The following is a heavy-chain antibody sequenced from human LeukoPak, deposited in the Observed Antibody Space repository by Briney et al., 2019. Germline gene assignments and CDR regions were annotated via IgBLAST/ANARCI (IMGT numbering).Heavy chain of an antibody. J-gene: IGHJ4*02. V-gene: IGHV1-18*01. CDR3: AKDIHPGLDSGASCCFDY. CDR2: VSGYYGNT. Sequence: ASVKVSCKTSGYTFSRHGITWVRQAPEQGLEWMGWVSGYYGNTNYAQNVQGRVTMTTDTSTNTAYMELRSLRSDDTAVYYCAKDIHPGLDSGASCCFDYWGQGTPVTVSS. D-gene: IGHD3-22*01. CDR1: GYTFSRHG.